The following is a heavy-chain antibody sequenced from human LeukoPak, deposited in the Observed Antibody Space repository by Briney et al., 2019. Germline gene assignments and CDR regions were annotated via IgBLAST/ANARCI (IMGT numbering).Heavy chain of an antibody. J-gene: IGHJ4*02. CDR1: GFTFSSYG. D-gene: IGHD6-13*01. V-gene: IGHV3-30*03. Sequence: GRSLRLSCAASGFTFSSYGMHWVRQAPGKGLEWVAVMSYDGSIKYYADSVKGRFTISRDNSKNTLYLQMNSLRAEDTAVYYCGTVRGPDSSRWYSDYWGQGTLVTVSS. CDR2: MSYDGSIK. CDR3: GTVRGPDSSRWYSDY.